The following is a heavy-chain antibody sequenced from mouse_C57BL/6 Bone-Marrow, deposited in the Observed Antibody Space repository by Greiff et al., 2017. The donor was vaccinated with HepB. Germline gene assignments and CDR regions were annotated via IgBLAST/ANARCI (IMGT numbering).Heavy chain of an antibody. CDR1: GYAFSSSW. Sequence: QVQLQQSGPELVKPGASVKISCKASGYAFSSSWMNWVKQRPGKGLEWIGRIYPGDGDTNYNGKFKGKATLTADKSSSTAYMQLSSLTSEDSAVYFCARVYGSPWGQGTTLTVSS. D-gene: IGHD1-1*01. V-gene: IGHV1-82*01. CDR2: IYPGDGDT. J-gene: IGHJ2*01. CDR3: ARVYGSP.